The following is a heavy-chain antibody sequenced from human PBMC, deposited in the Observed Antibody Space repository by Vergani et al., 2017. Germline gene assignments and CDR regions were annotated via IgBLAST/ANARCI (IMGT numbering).Heavy chain of an antibody. Sequence: QVQLQESGPGLVKPSETLSLTCTVSGGSISSYYWSWIRQPPGKGLEWIGYIYYSGSTNHNPSLKSRVTISVDTSKNQCSLKRSSVTAADTAVYYCARRRYYGGLGVFDPWGQGTLVTVSS. V-gene: IGHV4-59*01. CDR2: IYYSGST. CDR1: GGSISSYY. J-gene: IGHJ5*02. CDR3: ARRRYYGGLGVFDP. D-gene: IGHD3-10*01.